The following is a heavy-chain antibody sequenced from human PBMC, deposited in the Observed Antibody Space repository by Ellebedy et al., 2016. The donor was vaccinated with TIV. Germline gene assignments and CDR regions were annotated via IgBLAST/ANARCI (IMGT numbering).Heavy chain of an antibody. CDR2: INHSGST. CDR1: GGSFSGYY. Sequence: SETLSLTXAVYGGSFSGYYWSWIRQPPGKGLEWIGEINHSGSTNYNPSLKSRVTISVDTSKNQFSLKLSSVTAADTAVYYCARVGYDSSGYYYWGQGTLVTVSS. J-gene: IGHJ4*02. CDR3: ARVGYDSSGYYY. D-gene: IGHD3-22*01. V-gene: IGHV4-34*01.